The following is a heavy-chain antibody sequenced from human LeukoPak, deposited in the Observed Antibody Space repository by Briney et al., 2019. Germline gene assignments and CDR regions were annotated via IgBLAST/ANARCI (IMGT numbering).Heavy chain of an antibody. CDR1: GGSISSYY. CDR2: IYYSGST. Sequence: SETPSLTCTVSGGSISSYYWSWIRQPPGKGLEWIGYIYYSGSTNYNPSLKSRVTISVDTSKNQFSLKLSSVTAEDTAVYYCARAAPTRTLIGSGADYWGQGTLVTVSS. D-gene: IGHD3-22*01. V-gene: IGHV4-59*12. J-gene: IGHJ4*02. CDR3: ARAAPTRTLIGSGADY.